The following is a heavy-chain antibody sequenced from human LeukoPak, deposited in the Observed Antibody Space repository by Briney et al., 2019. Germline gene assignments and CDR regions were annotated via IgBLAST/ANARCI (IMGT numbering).Heavy chain of an antibody. Sequence: SETLSLTCTVSGGSISSSSYYWGRIRQPPGKGLEWIGSIYYSGSTYYNPSLKSRVTISVDTSKNQFSLKLSSVTAADTAVYYCASVDTAMVTMHYYYGMDVWGQGTTVTVSS. J-gene: IGHJ6*02. V-gene: IGHV4-39*07. CDR1: GGSISSSSYY. D-gene: IGHD5-18*01. CDR2: IYYSGST. CDR3: ASVDTAMVTMHYYYGMDV.